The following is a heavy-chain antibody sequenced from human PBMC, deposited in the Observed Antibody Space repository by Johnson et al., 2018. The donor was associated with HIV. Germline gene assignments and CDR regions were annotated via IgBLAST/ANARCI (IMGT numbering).Heavy chain of an antibody. CDR2: ISYDGSNK. V-gene: IGHV3-30*04. J-gene: IGHJ3*02. CDR1: EFTFSSYA. Sequence: QVQLVESGGGVVQPGRSLRLSCAASEFTFSSYAMHWVRQAPGKGLEWVALISYDGSNKYYADSVKGRFTISRDNSKNTLYLQMNSLRAEDTAVYYCAREDDYSNYGSAFDIWGQGTMVTVSS. CDR3: AREDDYSNYGSAFDI. D-gene: IGHD4-11*01.